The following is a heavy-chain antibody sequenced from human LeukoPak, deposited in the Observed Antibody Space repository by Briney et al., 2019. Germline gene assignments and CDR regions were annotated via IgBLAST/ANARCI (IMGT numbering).Heavy chain of an antibody. CDR1: GGFDIYY. Sequence: SETLSLTCAVYGGFDIYYWTIVRQPPGKGLEWIGETTFRGKTNYNPSLKSRVTISVDRTTQQFSLRLTSVTVADTAVYYCAGYGGDWYPDSWGQGTLVIVSS. V-gene: IGHV4-34*01. CDR2: TTFRGKT. D-gene: IGHD6-19*01. CDR3: AGYGGDWYPDS. J-gene: IGHJ4*02.